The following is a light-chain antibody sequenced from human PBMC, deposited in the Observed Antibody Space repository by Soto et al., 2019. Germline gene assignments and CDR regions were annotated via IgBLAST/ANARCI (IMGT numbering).Light chain of an antibody. V-gene: IGKV3-20*01. CDR1: QSVSSSY. CDR3: QQYGSSLWT. CDR2: GAS. J-gene: IGKJ1*01. Sequence: EIESPQSPGTLSLSPVERATLSCRASQSVSSSYLAWYQQKPGQAPRLLIYGASSRATGIPDRFSGSGSGTDFTLTISRLEPEDFAVYYCQQYGSSLWTFGQGTKVDIK.